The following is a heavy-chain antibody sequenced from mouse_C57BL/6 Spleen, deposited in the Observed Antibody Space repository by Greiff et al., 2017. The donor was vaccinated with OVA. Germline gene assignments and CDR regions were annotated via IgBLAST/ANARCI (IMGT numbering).Heavy chain of an antibody. CDR3: ARWDYTGYCDV. V-gene: IGHV1-54*01. D-gene: IGHD2-12*01. CDR1: GYAFTNYL. J-gene: IGHJ1*03. Sequence: QVQLQQSGAELVRPGTSVKVSCKASGYAFTNYLIEWVKQRPGQGLEWIGVINPGSGGTNYNEKFKGKATLTADKSSSTAYMQLSSLTSEDSAVYFCARWDYTGYCDVWGTGTTVTVSS. CDR2: INPGSGGT.